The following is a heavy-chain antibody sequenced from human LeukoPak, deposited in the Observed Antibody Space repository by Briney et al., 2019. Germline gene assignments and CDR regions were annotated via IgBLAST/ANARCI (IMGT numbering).Heavy chain of an antibody. CDR1: GYSFTSYW. V-gene: IGHV5-51*01. J-gene: IGHJ3*02. Sequence: GECLKISCKGSGYSFTSYWIGWVRQMPGKGLEWMGIIYPGDSDTRYSPSFQGQVTISADKSISTAYLQWSSLKASDTAMYYCASATYGSGTHWWDAFDIWGQGTMVTVSS. CDR2: IYPGDSDT. D-gene: IGHD3-10*01. CDR3: ASATYGSGTHWWDAFDI.